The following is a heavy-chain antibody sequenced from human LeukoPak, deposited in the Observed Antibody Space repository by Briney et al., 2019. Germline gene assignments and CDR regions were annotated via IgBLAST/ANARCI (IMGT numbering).Heavy chain of an antibody. V-gene: IGHV1-18*01. J-gene: IGHJ5*02. D-gene: IGHD3-10*01. CDR3: ARDRSMVRGVIRKGPNWFDP. CDR1: GYTFTSYG. CDR2: ISAYNGNT. Sequence: ASVKVSCKASGYTFTSYGISWVRQAPGQGLEWMGWISAYNGNTNYAQKLQGRVTMTTDTSTSTAYMELRSLRSDDTAVYYCARDRSMVRGVIRKGPNWFDPWGQGTLVTVSS.